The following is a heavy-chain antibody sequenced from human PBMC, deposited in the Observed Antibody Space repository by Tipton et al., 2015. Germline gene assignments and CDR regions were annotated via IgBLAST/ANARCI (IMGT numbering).Heavy chain of an antibody. D-gene: IGHD4-23*01. Sequence: TLSLTCAVSAYSISSDYYWGWIRQPPGKGLECIGYIHNSGSTHYNPSFKSRVAISVDTSKNQFSLTLNSVAAADTAVYYCARARGRHGGLFDSWGQGILVTVSS. CDR1: AYSISSDYY. V-gene: IGHV4-38-2*01. J-gene: IGHJ4*02. CDR2: IHNSGST. CDR3: ARARGRHGGLFDS.